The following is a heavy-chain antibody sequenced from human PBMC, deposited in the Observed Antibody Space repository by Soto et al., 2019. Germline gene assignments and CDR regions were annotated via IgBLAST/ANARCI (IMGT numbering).Heavy chain of an antibody. CDR1: GWSFSDYY. D-gene: IGHD3-9*01. Sequence: SETLSLTCAVYGWSFSDYYWSWIRQPPGKGLEWIGEINHSGSTNYNPSLKSRVTISVDTSKNQFSLKLSSVTAADTAVYYCASNYDLLTGYYPHWGQGSLVTVSS. CDR2: INHSGST. CDR3: ASNYDLLTGYYPH. V-gene: IGHV4-34*01. J-gene: IGHJ4*02.